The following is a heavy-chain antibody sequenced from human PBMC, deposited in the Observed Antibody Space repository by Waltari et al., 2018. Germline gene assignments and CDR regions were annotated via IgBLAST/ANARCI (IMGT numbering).Heavy chain of an antibody. J-gene: IGHJ4*02. CDR3: ARTMTTGEDY. CDR1: GYSISSGYY. CDR2: IYHSGST. Sequence: QVQLQESGPGLVKPSETLSLTCTVSGYSISSGYYWGWIRQPPGKGLEWIGSIYHSGSTYYNPSLKSRVTISVDTSKNQFSLKLSSVTAADTAVYYCARTMTTGEDYWGQGTLVTVSS. D-gene: IGHD4-17*01. V-gene: IGHV4-38-2*02.